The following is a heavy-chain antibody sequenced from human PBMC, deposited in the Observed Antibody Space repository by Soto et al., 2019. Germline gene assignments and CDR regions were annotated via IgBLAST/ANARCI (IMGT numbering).Heavy chain of an antibody. CDR2: ISSSGSTI. CDR1: GFTFSDYY. V-gene: IGHV3-11*01. D-gene: IGHD3-9*01. J-gene: IGHJ4*02. Sequence: PGGSLRLSCAASGFTFSDYYMSWIRQAPGKGLEWVSYISSSGSTIYYADSVKGRFTISRDNAKNSLYLQMNSLRAEDTAVYYCARDMRYFDWPSLDYWGQGTLVTVSS. CDR3: ARDMRYFDWPSLDY.